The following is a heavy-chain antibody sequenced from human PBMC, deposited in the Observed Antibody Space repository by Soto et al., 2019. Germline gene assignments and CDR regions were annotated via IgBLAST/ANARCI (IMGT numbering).Heavy chain of an antibody. V-gene: IGHV1-69*12. CDR3: ARDPNTFGGVFAEFDP. CDR2: IIPIFGTA. Sequence: QVQLVQSGAEVKKPGSSVKVSCKASGGTFNSYAISWVRQAPGQGLEWMGGIIPIFGTANYAQKFQGRVTITADESTSTAYMELSSLRSEDTAVYYCARDPNTFGGVFAEFDPWGQGTLVTVSS. J-gene: IGHJ5*02. D-gene: IGHD3-16*01. CDR1: GGTFNSYA.